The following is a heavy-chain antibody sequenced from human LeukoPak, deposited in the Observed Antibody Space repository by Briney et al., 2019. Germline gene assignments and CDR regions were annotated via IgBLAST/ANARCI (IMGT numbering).Heavy chain of an antibody. J-gene: IGHJ5*02. CDR1: GFTFDDYG. V-gene: IGHV3-20*04. D-gene: IGHD3-10*01. Sequence: GGSLRLSCAASGFTFDDYGMSWVRQAPGKGLEWVSGRNGGSTGYADSVKGRFTISRDNAKNSLYLQMNSLRAEDTALYYCAKDISPSYYYGSGSFNWFDPWGQGTLVTVSS. CDR2: RNGGST. CDR3: AKDISPSYYYGSGSFNWFDP.